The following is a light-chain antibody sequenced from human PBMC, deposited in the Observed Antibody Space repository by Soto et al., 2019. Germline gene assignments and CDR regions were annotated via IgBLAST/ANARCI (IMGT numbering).Light chain of an antibody. V-gene: IGKV1-9*01. CDR3: QQYNGLPTWT. Sequence: DIQLTQSPSFLSASVGDRVTITCRASDGISNYLAWYQQKPGKAPNLLIYKASTLQSGVPSRFSGNGSGTEFTLTITSLQPDDSATYYCQQYNGLPTWTFGQGTKVDI. J-gene: IGKJ1*01. CDR1: DGISNY. CDR2: KAS.